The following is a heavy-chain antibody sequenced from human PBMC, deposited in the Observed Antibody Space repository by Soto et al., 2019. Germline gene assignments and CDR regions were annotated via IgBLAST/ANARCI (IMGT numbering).Heavy chain of an antibody. CDR1: AFTFKNYN. D-gene: IGHD6-19*01. V-gene: IGHV3-21*01. Sequence: EVQLLESGGGRVRPGGSLRLSCAASAFTFKNYNMNWVRQAPGRGLEWVSFISGSSRYIYYADSVKGRFTISRDNAKNSLFLQMNSLRAADADMYFCVRGQWLEKGDASYFDFWGQGTLVTVSS. J-gene: IGHJ4*02. CDR2: ISGSSRYI. CDR3: VRGQWLEKGDASYFDF.